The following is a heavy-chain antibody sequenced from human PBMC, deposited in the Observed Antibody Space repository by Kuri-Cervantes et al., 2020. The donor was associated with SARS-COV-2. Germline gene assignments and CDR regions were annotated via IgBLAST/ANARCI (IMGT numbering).Heavy chain of an antibody. J-gene: IGHJ4*02. V-gene: IGHV4-34*01. CDR2: IYYSGST. CDR1: GGSFSGYY. CDR3: AGDILTGYFDY. Sequence: GSLRLSCAVYGGSFSGYYWSWIRQPPGKGLEWIGYIYYSGSTNYNPSLKSRVTISVDTSKNQFSLRLSSVTAADTAVYYCAGDILTGYFDYWGREPWSPSPQ. D-gene: IGHD3-9*01.